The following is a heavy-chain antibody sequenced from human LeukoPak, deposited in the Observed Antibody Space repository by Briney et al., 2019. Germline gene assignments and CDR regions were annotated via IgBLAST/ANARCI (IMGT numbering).Heavy chain of an antibody. CDR3: ARDLYGSGTRFDY. V-gene: IGHV4-4*02. CDR1: GGSISNSNW. J-gene: IGHJ4*02. D-gene: IGHD3-10*01. Sequence: SETLSLTCAVSGGSISNSNWWSWVRQPPGKGLEWIGEVFHSGSTNYNPSLKSRVTVSVDKSENQFSLKLNSVTAADTAVYYCARDLYGSGTRFDYWGQGTLVTVSS. CDR2: VFHSGST.